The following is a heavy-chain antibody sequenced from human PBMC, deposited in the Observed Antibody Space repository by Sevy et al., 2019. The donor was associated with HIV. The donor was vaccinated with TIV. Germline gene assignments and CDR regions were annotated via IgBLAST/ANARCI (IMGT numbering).Heavy chain of an antibody. CDR1: GFTFSDYY. CDR3: ARVAGKQWLDQYYFDY. V-gene: IGHV3-11*01. J-gene: IGHJ4*02. D-gene: IGHD6-19*01. CDR2: ISSSGSTI. Sequence: GESLKISCAASGFTFSDYYMSWIRRAPGKGLEWVSYISSSGSTIYYADSVKGRFTISRDNAKNSLYLQMNSLRAEDTAVYYCARVAGKQWLDQYYFDYWGQGTLVTVSS.